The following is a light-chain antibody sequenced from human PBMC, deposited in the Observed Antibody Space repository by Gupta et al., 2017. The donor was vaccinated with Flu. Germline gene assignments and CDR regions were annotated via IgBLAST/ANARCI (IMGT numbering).Light chain of an antibody. Sequence: PATLCASVGDRVTITCRASQSISRWLEWYQQKPGKAPKLLIYKASTVESGGPSRFSGSGSGTEFTLTISSRQPDDFAIYYCQHKNSSPCPFGQGTKMDIK. CDR3: QHKNSSPCP. CDR2: KAS. CDR1: QSISRW. V-gene: IGKV1-5*03. J-gene: IGKJ2*02.